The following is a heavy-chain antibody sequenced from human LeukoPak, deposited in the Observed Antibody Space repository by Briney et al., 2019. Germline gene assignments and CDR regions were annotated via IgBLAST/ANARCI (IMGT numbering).Heavy chain of an antibody. J-gene: IGHJ4*02. V-gene: IGHV4-39*01. Sequence: SETLSLTCTVSGGSISSSSYYWSWIRQPPGKGLEWIGSIYYSGSTYYNPSLKSRVTISVDTSKNQFSLKLSSVTAADTAVYYCARGGIAAAGSYFDYWGQGTLVTVSS. CDR2: IYYSGST. D-gene: IGHD6-13*01. CDR1: GGSISSSSYY. CDR3: ARGGIAAAGSYFDY.